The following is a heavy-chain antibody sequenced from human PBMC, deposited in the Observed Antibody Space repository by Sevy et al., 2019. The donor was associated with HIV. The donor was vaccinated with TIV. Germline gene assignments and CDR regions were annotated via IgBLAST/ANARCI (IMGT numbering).Heavy chain of an antibody. Sequence: GGSLRLSCAASGFTFSNAWMSWVRQAPGKGLEWVGRIKSKTDGGTTDYAAPVKGRFNISRDDSKNTMDHQMNSLKTEDTAIYYWTTESNKRGLAAVLDYWGQGTLVTVSS. V-gene: IGHV3-15*01. D-gene: IGHD2-15*01. CDR1: GFTFSNAW. CDR3: TTESNKRGLAAVLDY. CDR2: IKSKTDGGTT. J-gene: IGHJ4*02.